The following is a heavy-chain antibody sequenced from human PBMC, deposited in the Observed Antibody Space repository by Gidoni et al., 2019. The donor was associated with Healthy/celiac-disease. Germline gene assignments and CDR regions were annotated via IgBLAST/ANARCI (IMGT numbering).Heavy chain of an antibody. J-gene: IGHJ4*02. CDR2: IWYDGSNK. D-gene: IGHD6-6*01. V-gene: IGHV3-33*08. CDR1: SFPFPGYG. CDR3: ARDREASSSSFLDY. Sequence: QVQLVESGGGMVQPGRSLGFSCVASSFPFPGYGLHWVRQAPGKGLEWVAFIWYDGSNKYYADSGKGRFTISRDNSKNTLYLQMNSLRAEDTAVYYCARDREASSSSFLDYWGQGTLVTVSS.